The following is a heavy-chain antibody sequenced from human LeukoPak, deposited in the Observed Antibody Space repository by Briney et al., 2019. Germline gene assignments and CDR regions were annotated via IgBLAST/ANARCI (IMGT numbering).Heavy chain of an antibody. CDR1: GGSISSGSGSYY. Sequence: SETMSLTCTVSGGSISSGSGSYYWSWIRQPAGKGLEWIGRIHTSGSTNYNPSLKSRVTMSLDTSKNQFSLQLNSVTPEDTAVYYCARESQLLWFGEFLFDYWGQGTLVTVSS. V-gene: IGHV4-61*02. CDR3: ARESQLLWFGEFLFDY. D-gene: IGHD3-10*01. J-gene: IGHJ4*02. CDR2: IHTSGST.